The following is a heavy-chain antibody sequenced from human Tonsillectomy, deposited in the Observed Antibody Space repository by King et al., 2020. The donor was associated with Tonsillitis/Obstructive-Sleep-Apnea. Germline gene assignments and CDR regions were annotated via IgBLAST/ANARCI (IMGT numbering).Heavy chain of an antibody. CDR2: IYSSGTT. V-gene: IGHV4-4*07. J-gene: IGHJ4*02. CDR1: GGSISNYY. CDR3: ARAGYCSTTSCSPWHFDN. D-gene: IGHD2-2*01. Sequence: HVQLQESGPGLVKPSETLSLTCTVSGGSISNYYWSWIRQPAGKGLEWVGRIYSSGTTNYNPSLKSRVTMSLDTSQNQFSLKLNSVTAADTAVYYCARAGYCSTTSCSPWHFDNWGQGTLVTVSS.